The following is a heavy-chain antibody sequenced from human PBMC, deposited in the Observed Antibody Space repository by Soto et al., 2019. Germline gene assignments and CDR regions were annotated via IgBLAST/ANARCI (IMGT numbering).Heavy chain of an antibody. J-gene: IGHJ5*02. CDR2: IYYSGST. V-gene: IGHV4-31*03. D-gene: IGHD3-22*01. Sequence: PSETLSLTCTVSGGSIRSGGYYWSCIRQHPGKGLEWIGYIYYSGSTYYNPSLKNRVTISVDTSKNQFSLKLSSVTAADTAVYYCARGDDSSGYPLPNWFDPWGQGTLVTVSS. CDR3: ARGDDSSGYPLPNWFDP. CDR1: GGSIRSGGYY.